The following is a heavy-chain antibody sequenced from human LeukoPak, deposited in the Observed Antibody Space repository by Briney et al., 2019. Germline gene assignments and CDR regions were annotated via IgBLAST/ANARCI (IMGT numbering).Heavy chain of an antibody. D-gene: IGHD2-21*02. V-gene: IGHV3-43*02. CDR2: ISGDGGST. Sequence: GGSLRLSCAASGFTFDDYAMPWVRQAPGKGLEWVSLISGDGGSTYYADSVKGRFTISRDNSKNSLYLQMNSLRTEDTALYYCAKDIGESRGCGGDCYYYYYGMDVWGQGTTVTVSS. J-gene: IGHJ6*02. CDR3: AKDIGESRGCGGDCYYYYYGMDV. CDR1: GFTFDDYA.